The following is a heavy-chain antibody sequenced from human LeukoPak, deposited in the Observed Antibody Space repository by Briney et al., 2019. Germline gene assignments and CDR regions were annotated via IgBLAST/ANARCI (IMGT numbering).Heavy chain of an antibody. CDR1: GGSLSSYY. Sequence: SETLSLTCTVSGGSLSSYYWSWIRQPPGKGLEWIGDIYYSGSTNYNPSLKSRVTISVDTSKNQFSLKLSSVTAADTAVYYCARDGVYSSSSPYFQHWGQGTLVTVSS. J-gene: IGHJ1*01. CDR3: ARDGVYSSSSPYFQH. D-gene: IGHD6-6*01. V-gene: IGHV4-59*01. CDR2: IYYSGST.